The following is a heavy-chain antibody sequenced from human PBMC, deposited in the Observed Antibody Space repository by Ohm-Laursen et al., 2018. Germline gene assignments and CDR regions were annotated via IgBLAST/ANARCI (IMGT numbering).Heavy chain of an antibody. CDR3: AGLAGGYHYFNY. Sequence: SRRLSYAASGFTFADYAMHWVRQAPGKGLEWVSGITWNSGNIGYADSVKGRFTISRDSAKNSLYLQMNSLRAGDTAVYYCAGLAGGYHYFNYWGQGTLVTVSS. V-gene: IGHV3-9*01. J-gene: IGHJ4*02. CDR2: ITWNSGNI. CDR1: GFTFADYA. D-gene: IGHD6-13*01.